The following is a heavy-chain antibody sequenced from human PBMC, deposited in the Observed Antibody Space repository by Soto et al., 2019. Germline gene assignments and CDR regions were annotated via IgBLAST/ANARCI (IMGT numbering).Heavy chain of an antibody. Sequence: GASVKVSCKDSGYTFTGYYMHWVRQAPGQGLEWMGWINPNSGGTNYAQKFQGRVTMTRDTSISTAYMELSRLRSDDTAVYYCARDIITIFGVVIMGYSYGMDVWGQGTTVTVYS. CDR1: GYTFTGYY. CDR2: INPNSGGT. V-gene: IGHV1-2*02. D-gene: IGHD3-3*01. CDR3: ARDIITIFGVVIMGYSYGMDV. J-gene: IGHJ6*02.